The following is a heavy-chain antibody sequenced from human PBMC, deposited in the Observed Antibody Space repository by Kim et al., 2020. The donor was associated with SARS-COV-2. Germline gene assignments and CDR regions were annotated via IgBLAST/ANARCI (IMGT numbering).Heavy chain of an antibody. V-gene: IGHV1-24*01. CDR3: ATTYYDILTGYYPFDY. D-gene: IGHD3-9*01. J-gene: IGHJ4*02. CDR1: GYTLTELS. Sequence: ASVKVSCKVSGYTLTELSMHWVRQAPGKGLEWMGGFDPEDGETSYAQKFQGRVTMTEDTSTDTAYMELSSLRSEDTAVYYCATTYYDILTGYYPFDYWGQETLVTVSS. CDR2: FDPEDGET.